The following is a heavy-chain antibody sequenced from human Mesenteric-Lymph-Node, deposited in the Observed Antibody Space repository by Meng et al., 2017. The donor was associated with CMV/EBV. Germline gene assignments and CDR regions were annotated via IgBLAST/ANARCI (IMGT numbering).Heavy chain of an antibody. Sequence: GESLKISCAASGFTFSTYAMSWVRRAPGKGLEWVSVIYSGDDTTHYADSVKGRFSISRDNSKNTLYLQMNSLRAEDKAVYYCARGKPGADTFDSWGQGTLVTVSS. V-gene: IGHV3-23*03. D-gene: IGHD4/OR15-4a*01. CDR2: IYSGDDTT. CDR1: GFTFSTYA. J-gene: IGHJ4*02. CDR3: ARGKPGADTFDS.